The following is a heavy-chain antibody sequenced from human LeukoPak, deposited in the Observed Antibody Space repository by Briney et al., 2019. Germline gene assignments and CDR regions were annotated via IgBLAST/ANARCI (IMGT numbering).Heavy chain of an antibody. CDR1: GGPISSSSYY. D-gene: IGHD5-12*01. J-gene: IGHJ6*03. CDR3: ARTTEGYAGGPGYSYYYYMDV. Sequence: SETLSLICTVSGGPISSSSYYWGWIRQPPGKGLEWIGSAYYSGSTYYNPSLKSRVTISVDTSKNQFSLKLSSVTAADTAVYYCARTTEGYAGGPGYSYYYYMDVWGKGTTVTISS. V-gene: IGHV4-39*07. CDR2: AYYSGST.